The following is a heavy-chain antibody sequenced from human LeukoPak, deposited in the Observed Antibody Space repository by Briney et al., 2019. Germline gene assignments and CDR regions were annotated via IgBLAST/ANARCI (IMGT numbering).Heavy chain of an antibody. Sequence: PGGSLRLSCAASGFTVSSNYMSWVRQAPGKRLECLSVIYSGGSTYYADSVKVRFTISRDKSKNTLYLQMNSLRAEDTAVYYCASDRYYYDSSGYYSHYWYFDLWGRGTLVTVSS. CDR3: ASDRYYYDSSGYYSHYWYFDL. CDR2: IYSGGST. V-gene: IGHV3-53*01. J-gene: IGHJ2*01. D-gene: IGHD3-22*01. CDR1: GFTVSSNY.